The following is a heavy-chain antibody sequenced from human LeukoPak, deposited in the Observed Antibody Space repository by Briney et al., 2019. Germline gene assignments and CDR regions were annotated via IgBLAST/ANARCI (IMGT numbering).Heavy chain of an antibody. CDR2: IYYSGST. D-gene: IGHD4-23*01. V-gene: IGHV4-61*01. Sequence: SETLSLTCTVSGGSVGSGSYYRSWIRQPPGKGLEWIGYIYYSGSTNYNPSLKSRVTISVDTSKNQFSLKLSSVTAADTAVYYCARVPYGGNSAYFDYWGQGTLVTVSS. J-gene: IGHJ4*02. CDR1: GGSVGSGSYY. CDR3: ARVPYGGNSAYFDY.